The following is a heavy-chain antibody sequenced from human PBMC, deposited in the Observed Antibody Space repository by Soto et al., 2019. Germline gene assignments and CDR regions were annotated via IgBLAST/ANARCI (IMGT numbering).Heavy chain of an antibody. CDR2: IYYSGST. Sequence: QVQLQESGPGLVKPSQTLSLTCTVSGGSISSGDYYWSWIRQPPGKGLEWIGYIYYSGSTYYNPSIKSRVTISVDTSKNQFSLKLSSVTAADTAVYYCARTHIVVVTAIRDDAFDIWGQGTMVTVSS. J-gene: IGHJ3*02. V-gene: IGHV4-30-4*01. D-gene: IGHD2-21*02. CDR1: GGSISSGDYY. CDR3: ARTHIVVVTAIRDDAFDI.